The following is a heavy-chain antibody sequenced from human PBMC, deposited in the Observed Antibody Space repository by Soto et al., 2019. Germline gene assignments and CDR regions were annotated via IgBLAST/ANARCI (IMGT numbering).Heavy chain of an antibody. CDR3: ARQRAYNYGFGYFDY. CDR1: GGSISSSSYY. J-gene: IGHJ4*02. D-gene: IGHD5-18*01. CDR2: IYYSGST. V-gene: IGHV4-39*01. Sequence: SETLSLTCTVSGGSISSSSYYWGWIRQPPGKGLEWIGSIYYSGSTYYNPSLKSRVTISVDTSKNQFSLKLSSVTAADTAVYYCARQRAYNYGFGYFDYWGQGILVTVSS.